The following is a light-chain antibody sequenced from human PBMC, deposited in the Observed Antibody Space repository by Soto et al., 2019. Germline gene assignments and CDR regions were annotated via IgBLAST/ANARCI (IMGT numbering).Light chain of an antibody. J-gene: IGLJ2*01. V-gene: IGLV2-11*01. CDR2: DVS. CDR1: SSDVGGYNY. CDR3: CSYAGSSTFV. Sequence: QSALTQPRSVSGSPGQSGTISCTGTSSDVGGYNYVSWYQQHPGKAPKLMIYDVSKRPSGVPDRFSGSKSGNTASLTISGLQAEDEADYYCCSYAGSSTFVFGGGTKLTVL.